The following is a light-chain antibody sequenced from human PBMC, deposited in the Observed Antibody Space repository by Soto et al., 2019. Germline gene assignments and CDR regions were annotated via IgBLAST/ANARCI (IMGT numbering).Light chain of an antibody. J-gene: IGKJ1*01. V-gene: IGKV3-15*01. Sequence: EIVMTQSPATLSVSPGERATLSCRASQSIGSNLAWYQQKPGQAPRLLMYAASIRASDFPARFSGSGSGTEFTLTLSGLQSDDFAVYFSQQYKKWHPWTFGHGPKVPIK. CDR2: AAS. CDR3: QQYKKWHPWT. CDR1: QSIGSN.